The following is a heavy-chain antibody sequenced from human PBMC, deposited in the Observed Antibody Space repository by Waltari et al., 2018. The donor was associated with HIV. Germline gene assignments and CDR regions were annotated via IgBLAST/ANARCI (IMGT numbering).Heavy chain of an antibody. D-gene: IGHD6-19*01. Sequence: QVQLVQSGAEVKKAGASVKVSCESSGYTFTDYYIHWVRQAPGQGLEWMGWINPNSGGTDYAQKFQGWVTMTRDTSISTAYMELTSLTSDDTAIYYCARVLYTSAFIYFDYWGQGTLVTVSS. CDR3: ARVLYTSAFIYFDY. V-gene: IGHV1-2*04. CDR1: GYTFTDYY. CDR2: INPNSGGT. J-gene: IGHJ4*02.